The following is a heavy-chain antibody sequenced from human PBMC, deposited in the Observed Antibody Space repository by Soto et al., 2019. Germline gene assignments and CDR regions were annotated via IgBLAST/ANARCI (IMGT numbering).Heavy chain of an antibody. J-gene: IGHJ6*02. CDR2: ISGSGGST. Sequence: EVQLLESGGGLVQPGGSLRLSCAASGFTFSSYAMSWVRQAPGKGLEWVSAISGSGGSTYYADSVKGWFTISRDNSKYTLYLQMNSLRAEDTAVYYCAKGQNYYYYSMDVWGQGTTVTVSS. V-gene: IGHV3-23*01. CDR3: AKGQNYYYYSMDV. CDR1: GFTFSSYA.